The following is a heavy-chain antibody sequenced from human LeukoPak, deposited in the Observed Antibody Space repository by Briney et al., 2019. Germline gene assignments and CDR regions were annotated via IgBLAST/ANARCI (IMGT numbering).Heavy chain of an antibody. J-gene: IGHJ5*02. V-gene: IGHV4-59*12. CDR3: AREGSSMYNWFDP. Sequence: SETLSLTCTVSGGSISSYYWSWIRQPPGKGLEWIGYIYYSGSTNYNPSLKSRVTISVDTSKNQFSLKLSSVTAADTAVYYCAREGSSMYNWFDPWGQGTLVTVSS. D-gene: IGHD6-13*01. CDR2: IYYSGST. CDR1: GGSISSYY.